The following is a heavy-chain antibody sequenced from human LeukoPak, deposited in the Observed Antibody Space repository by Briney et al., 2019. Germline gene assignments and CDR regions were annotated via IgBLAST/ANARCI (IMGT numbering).Heavy chain of an antibody. CDR1: GFTFSIYD. Sequence: GGSLRLSCEASGFTFSIYDFHWVRQATGQSLEWVSSIGKAGDTYYLNSVKGRFTISRQNAWNSVYLQLNSLRVEDTATYYCARGAGDGFNPWGQGTLVTVSS. CDR3: ARGAGDGFNP. CDR2: IGKAGDT. V-gene: IGHV3-13*04. D-gene: IGHD3-16*01. J-gene: IGHJ5*02.